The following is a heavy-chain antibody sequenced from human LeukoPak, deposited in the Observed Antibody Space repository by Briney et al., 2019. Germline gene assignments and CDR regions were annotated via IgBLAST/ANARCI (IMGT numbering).Heavy chain of an antibody. J-gene: IGHJ4*02. Sequence: ASVKVSCKASGGTFSSYAISWVRQAPGQGLEWMGGIIPIFGTANYAQKFQGRVTITADKSTSTAYMELSSLRSEDTAVYYWARSRARGDFDYWGQGTLVTVSS. D-gene: IGHD3-10*01. CDR1: GGTFSSYA. CDR2: IIPIFGTA. CDR3: ARSRARGDFDY. V-gene: IGHV1-69*06.